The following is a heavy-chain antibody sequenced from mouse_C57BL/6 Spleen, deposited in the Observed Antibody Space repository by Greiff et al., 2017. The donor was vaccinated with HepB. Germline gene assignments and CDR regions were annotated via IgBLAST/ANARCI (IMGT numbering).Heavy chain of an antibody. D-gene: IGHD4-1*01. CDR1: GFTFSSYA. V-gene: IGHV5-9-1*02. CDR2: ISSGGDYI. Sequence: EVQGVESGEGLVKPGGSLKLSCAASGFTFSSYAMSWVRQTPEKRLEWVAYISSGGDYIYYADTVKGRCTISRDNARNTLYLQMSSLKSEDTAMYYCTRSLGEGFAYWGQGTLVTVSA. J-gene: IGHJ3*01. CDR3: TRSLGEGFAY.